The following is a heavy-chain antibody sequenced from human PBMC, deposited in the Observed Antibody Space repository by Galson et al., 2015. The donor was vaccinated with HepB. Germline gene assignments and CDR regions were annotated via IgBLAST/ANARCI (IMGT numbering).Heavy chain of an antibody. J-gene: IGHJ6*03. CDR1: GGTFSSYA. Sequence: SVKVSCKASGGTFSSYAISWVRQAPGQGLEWMGGIIPIFGTANYAQKFQGRVTITADESTSTAYMELSSLRSEDTAVYYCARGMGYCSSTSCYPDYYYYMDVWGKGTTVTVSS. CDR3: ARGMGYCSSTSCYPDYYYYMDV. CDR2: IIPIFGTA. D-gene: IGHD2-2*01. V-gene: IGHV1-69*13.